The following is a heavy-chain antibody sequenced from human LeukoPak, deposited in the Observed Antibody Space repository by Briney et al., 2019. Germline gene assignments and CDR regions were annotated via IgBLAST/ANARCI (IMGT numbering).Heavy chain of an antibody. CDR1: GFTFSSYG. CDR2: ISYDGSNK. V-gene: IGHV3-30*18. J-gene: IGHJ6*03. Sequence: GRSLRLSCAASGFTFSSYGMHWVRQAPGKGLEWVAVISYDGSNKYYADSVKGRFTISRDNSKNTLYLQMNSLRAEDTAVYYCAKRATTEIVVVPAAISYYYYYMDVWGKGTTVTVSS. CDR3: AKRATTEIVVVPAAISYYYYYMDV. D-gene: IGHD2-2*02.